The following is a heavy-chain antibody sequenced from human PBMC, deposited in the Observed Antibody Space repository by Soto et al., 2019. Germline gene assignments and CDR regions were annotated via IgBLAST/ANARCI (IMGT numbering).Heavy chain of an antibody. CDR1: GFTFDDYT. Sequence: EVQLVESGGVVVQPGGSLRLSCAASGFTFDDYTMHWVRQAPGKGLEWVSLISWDGGSTYYADSVKGRFTISRDNSKNSLYLQMNSLRTEDTALYYCAKDKWKVYSSGWSFDCWGLGTLVTVSS. CDR2: ISWDGGST. CDR3: AKDKWKVYSSGWSFDC. V-gene: IGHV3-43*01. D-gene: IGHD6-19*01. J-gene: IGHJ4*02.